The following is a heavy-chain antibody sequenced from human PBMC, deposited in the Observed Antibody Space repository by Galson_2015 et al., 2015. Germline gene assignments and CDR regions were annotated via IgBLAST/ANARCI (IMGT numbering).Heavy chain of an antibody. D-gene: IGHD1-26*01. CDR2: ISYDGSNK. V-gene: IGHV3-30-3*01. Sequence: SLRLSCAASGFTFSSYAMHWVRQAPGKGLEWVAVISYDGSNKYYADSVKGRFTISRDNSKNTLYLQMNSLRAEDTAVYCCARDISGSYHFDYWGQGTLVTVSS. J-gene: IGHJ4*02. CDR1: GFTFSSYA. CDR3: ARDISGSYHFDY.